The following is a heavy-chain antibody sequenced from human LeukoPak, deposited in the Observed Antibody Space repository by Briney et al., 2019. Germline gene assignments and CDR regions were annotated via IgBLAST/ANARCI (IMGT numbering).Heavy chain of an antibody. Sequence: GGSLRLSCAASGFVLSSYAMSWVRQAPGKGLEWVSAISGSGGSTYYADSVKGRFTISRDNSKNTLYLQMNSLRAEDTAVYYCAKVRALVTGPFDYWGQGTLVTVSS. CDR2: ISGSGGST. J-gene: IGHJ4*02. CDR1: GFVLSSYA. D-gene: IGHD4-23*01. V-gene: IGHV3-23*01. CDR3: AKVRALVTGPFDY.